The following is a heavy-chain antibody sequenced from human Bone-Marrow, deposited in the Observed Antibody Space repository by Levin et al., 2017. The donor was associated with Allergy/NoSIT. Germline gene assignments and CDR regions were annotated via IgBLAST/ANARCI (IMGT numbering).Heavy chain of an antibody. V-gene: IGHV2-70*18. Sequence: LSLPFPFSFFSLLPLFLFFLFLLPPPFPSLSFLSLLSLDDDKYYSTSLKTRLIISKDTSKNQVVLTMTNMDPVDTATYYCARATNHYYGRGFDYWGQGTLVTVSS. CDR1: FFSLLPLFLF. CDR3: ARATNHYYGRGFDY. J-gene: IGHJ4*02. CDR2: LSLDDDK. D-gene: IGHD3-10*01.